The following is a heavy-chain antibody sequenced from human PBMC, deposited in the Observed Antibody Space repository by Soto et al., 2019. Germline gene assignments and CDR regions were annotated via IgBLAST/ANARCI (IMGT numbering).Heavy chain of an antibody. CDR3: ARDPYHVLMVNAPNLYGMDV. Sequence: ASVKVSCKASGYTFTSYGISWVRQAPGQGLERMGRISTYNGNTNYPQSLQGRLTLTTDTSTTTAYMELRSLRSDDTAVYYCARDPYHVLMVNAPNLYGMDVWGQGTTVTVSS. D-gene: IGHD2-8*01. J-gene: IGHJ6*02. CDR2: ISTYNGNT. V-gene: IGHV1-18*01. CDR1: GYTFTSYG.